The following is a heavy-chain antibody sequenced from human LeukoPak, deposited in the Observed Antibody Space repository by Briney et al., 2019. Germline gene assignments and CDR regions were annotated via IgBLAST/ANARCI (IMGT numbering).Heavy chain of an antibody. CDR2: IYYSGST. CDR3: ASWYYYYYYMDV. Sequence: KPSETLSLTCTVSGGSISSYYWSWIRQPPGKGLEWIGYIYYSGSTNYNPSLKSRVTISVDTSKNQFSLKLSSVTAADTAVYYCASWYYYYYYMDVWGKGTTVTVSS. J-gene: IGHJ6*03. CDR1: GGSISSYY. V-gene: IGHV4-59*12.